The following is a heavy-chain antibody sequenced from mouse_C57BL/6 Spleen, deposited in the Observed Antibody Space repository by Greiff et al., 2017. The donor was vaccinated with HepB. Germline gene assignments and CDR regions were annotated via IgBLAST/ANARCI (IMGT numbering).Heavy chain of an antibody. Sequence: QVQLQQPGAELVRPGTSVKLSCKASGYTFTSYWMHWVKQRPGQGLEWIGVIDPSDSYTNYNQKFKGKATLTVDTSSSTAYMQLSSLTSEDSAVYYCARAGQLRLPRFAYWGQGTLVTVSA. V-gene: IGHV1-59*01. CDR1: GYTFTSYW. D-gene: IGHD3-2*02. CDR3: ARAGQLRLPRFAY. J-gene: IGHJ3*01. CDR2: IDPSDSYT.